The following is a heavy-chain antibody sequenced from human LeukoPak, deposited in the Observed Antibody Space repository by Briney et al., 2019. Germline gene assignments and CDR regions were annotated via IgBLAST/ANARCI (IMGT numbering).Heavy chain of an antibody. D-gene: IGHD3-22*01. V-gene: IGHV4-59*08. CDR1: GGSISSYY. CDR2: IYYSGST. J-gene: IGHJ3*02. CDR3: ARHIEDSSGYYAAIDAFDI. Sequence: LETLSLTCTVSGGSISSYYWSWIRQPPGKGLEWIGYIYYSGSTNYNPSLKSRVTISVDTSKNQFSLKLSSVTAADTAVYYCARHIEDSSGYYAAIDAFDIWGQGTMVTVSS.